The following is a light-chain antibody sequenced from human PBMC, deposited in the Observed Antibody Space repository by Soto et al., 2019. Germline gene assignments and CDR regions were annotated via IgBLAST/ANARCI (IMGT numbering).Light chain of an antibody. CDR1: QSVTSNY. V-gene: IGKV3-20*01. Sequence: EIVLTQSPGTLSLSPGERATLSCRASQSVTSNYLAWYQQKPGQSPRLLIYGASNRATGTPDRFSGSGSGTDFTLTISRLEPEDFGVYHCHQYGSSPGTFGQGTKVEIK. J-gene: IGKJ1*01. CDR2: GAS. CDR3: HQYGSSPGT.